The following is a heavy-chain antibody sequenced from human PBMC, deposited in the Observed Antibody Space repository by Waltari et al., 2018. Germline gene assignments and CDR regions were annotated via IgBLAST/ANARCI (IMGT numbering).Heavy chain of an antibody. CDR2: ISQDGSNK. J-gene: IGHJ6*02. V-gene: IGHV3-30-3*01. CDR1: GGSISSSS. CDR3: ARSRGNSGYELGYYGMDV. D-gene: IGHD5-12*01. Sequence: QLQLQESGPGLVKPSETLSLTCTVSGGSISSSSYYWGWIRQAPGKGLEWVAVISQDGSNKYYADSVKGRFTISRDNSKNTLYLQMNSLRAEDTAVYYCARSRGNSGYELGYYGMDVWGQGTTVTVSS.